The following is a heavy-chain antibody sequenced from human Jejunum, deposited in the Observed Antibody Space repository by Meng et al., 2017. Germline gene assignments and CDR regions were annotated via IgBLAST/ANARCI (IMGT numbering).Heavy chain of an antibody. CDR2: IKQDGSEI. D-gene: IGHD6-19*01. J-gene: IGHJ5*02. CDR1: GFTFSTYW. CDR3: ARDLSGIAVAGTGPIDT. Sequence: GESLKISCAASGFTFSTYWMNWVRQAPGKGLEWVANIKQDGSEIYYLDPVKGRFTISRDNAKNTLYLEMNSLRADDTAVYYCARDLSGIAVAGTGPIDTWGQGTPVTVSS. V-gene: IGHV3-7*01.